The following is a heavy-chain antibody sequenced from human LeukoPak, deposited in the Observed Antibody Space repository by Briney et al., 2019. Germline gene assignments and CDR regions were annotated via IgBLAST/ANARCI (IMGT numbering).Heavy chain of an antibody. Sequence: ASVKVSCKASGYTFTSYGISWVRQAPGQGLEWMGWISAYNGNTNYAQKLQGRVTMTTDTSTSTAYMELRRLRSDDTAVYYCARGGVTYYYGSGSYYPADYWGQGTLVTVSS. CDR1: GYTFTSYG. CDR2: ISAYNGNT. CDR3: ARGGVTYYYGSGSYYPADY. J-gene: IGHJ4*02. D-gene: IGHD3-10*01. V-gene: IGHV1-18*01.